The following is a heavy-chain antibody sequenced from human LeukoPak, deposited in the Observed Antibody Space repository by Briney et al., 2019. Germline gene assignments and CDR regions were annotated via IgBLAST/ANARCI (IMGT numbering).Heavy chain of an antibody. Sequence: SVKVSCKACGGTLYSYAISWVRQAPGQGLEWMGRIIPILGIANYAQKLQGRVTMTTDTSTSTAYMELRSLRSDDTAVYYCARRELVRATPFDYWGQGTLVTVSS. V-gene: IGHV1-69*04. CDR2: IIPILGIA. D-gene: IGHD1-26*01. CDR3: ARRELVRATPFDY. CDR1: GGTLYSYA. J-gene: IGHJ4*02.